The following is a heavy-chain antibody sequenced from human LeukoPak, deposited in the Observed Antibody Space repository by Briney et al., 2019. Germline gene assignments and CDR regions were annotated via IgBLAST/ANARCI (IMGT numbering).Heavy chain of an antibody. D-gene: IGHD3-10*01. CDR3: ARGPIGSGSYTYY. J-gene: IGHJ4*02. V-gene: IGHV3-7*01. CDR1: GFTFSNYW. CDR2: IKQDGSEQ. Sequence: PGGSLRLSCAVSGFTFSNYWMTWVRQAPGKGLEWVANIKQDGSEQYYVDSVKGRFTISRDNAKNSLYLQMNSLRAEDTAVYYCARGPIGSGSYTYYWGQGTLVTVSS.